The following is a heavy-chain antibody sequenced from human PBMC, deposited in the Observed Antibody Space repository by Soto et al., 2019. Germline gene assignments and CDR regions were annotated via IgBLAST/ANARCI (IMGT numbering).Heavy chain of an antibody. Sequence: QITLKESGPTLVKPTQTLTLTCTFSGFSLSTSGVGVGWIRQPPGKALEWLALIYCDDDKRYSPSLKSRLTITKDTSKKQVVLTMTSMDPVDTATYFCASTPAYCGGGGCYFPIWGQGTLVTVSS. CDR3: ASTPAYCGGGGCYFPI. J-gene: IGHJ4*02. V-gene: IGHV2-5*02. CDR1: GFSLSTSGVG. D-gene: IGHD2-15*01. CDR2: IYCDDDK.